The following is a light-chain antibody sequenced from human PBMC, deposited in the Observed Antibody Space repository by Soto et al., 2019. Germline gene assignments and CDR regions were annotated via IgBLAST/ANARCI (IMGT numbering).Light chain of an antibody. Sequence: QSVLTQPASVSGSPGQSITISCTGTSRDVGGYNYVSWHQQHPGKAPKVIITEVSNRPSGVSNRFSGSKSGNTASLTISGLQAEDEADYYCSSYVVSYSWVFGGGTQLTVL. V-gene: IGLV2-14*01. CDR2: EVS. CDR3: SSYVVSYSWV. CDR1: SRDVGGYNY. J-gene: IGLJ3*02.